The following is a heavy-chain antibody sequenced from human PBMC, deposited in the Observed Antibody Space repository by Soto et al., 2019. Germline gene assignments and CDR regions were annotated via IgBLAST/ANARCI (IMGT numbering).Heavy chain of an antibody. Sequence: GGSLRLSCAASGFTFSSYSMNWVRQAPGKGLEWVSYISSSSSTIYYADSVKGRFTISRDNAKNSLYLQMNSLRDEDTAVYYCARDGGSGSYYNLPNWFDPWGQGTLVTVSS. CDR3: ARDGGSGSYYNLPNWFDP. CDR2: ISSSSSTI. CDR1: GFTFSSYS. J-gene: IGHJ5*02. D-gene: IGHD3-10*01. V-gene: IGHV3-48*02.